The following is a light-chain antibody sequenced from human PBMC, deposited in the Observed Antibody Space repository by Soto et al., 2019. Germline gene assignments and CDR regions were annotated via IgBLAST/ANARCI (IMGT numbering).Light chain of an antibody. Sequence: EIVMTQSPATLSVSPGERATLSCRASQSVSSNLAWYQQKPGQAPRLLIYGASTRATGVPARFSGSASGTEFTLTIRSLQSEDFAVYYCQHYNNWPPWTFGQGTKVEIK. J-gene: IGKJ1*01. V-gene: IGKV3-15*01. CDR1: QSVSSN. CDR3: QHYNNWPPWT. CDR2: GAS.